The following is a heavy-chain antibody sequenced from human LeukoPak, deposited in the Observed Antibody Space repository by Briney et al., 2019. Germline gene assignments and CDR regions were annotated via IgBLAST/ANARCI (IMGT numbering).Heavy chain of an antibody. D-gene: IGHD3-10*01. CDR3: ARGPPVRGVMWRSFTRFDY. CDR2: INHSGST. Sequence: PSETLSLTCAVYGGSFSGYYWSWIRQPPGKGLEWIGEINHSGSTNYNPSLKSRVTISVDTSKNQFSLKLSSVTAADTAVYYCARGPPVRGVMWRSFTRFDYWGQGTLVTVSS. V-gene: IGHV4-34*01. J-gene: IGHJ4*02. CDR1: GGSFSGYY.